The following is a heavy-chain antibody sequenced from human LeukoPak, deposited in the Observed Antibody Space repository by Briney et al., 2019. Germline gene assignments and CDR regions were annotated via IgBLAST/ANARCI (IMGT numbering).Heavy chain of an antibody. CDR2: INHSGST. Sequence: SETLSLTCTVSGGSISSYYWSWIRQPPGKGLEWIGEINHSGSTNYNPSLKSRVTISVDTSKNQFSLKLSSVTAADTAVYYCARGGQWPKKTLYYFDYWGQGTLVTVSS. V-gene: IGHV4-34*01. D-gene: IGHD6-19*01. J-gene: IGHJ4*02. CDR3: ARGGQWPKKTLYYFDY. CDR1: GGSISSYY.